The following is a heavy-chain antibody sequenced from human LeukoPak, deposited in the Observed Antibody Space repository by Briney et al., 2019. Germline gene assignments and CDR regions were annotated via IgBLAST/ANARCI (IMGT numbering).Heavy chain of an antibody. V-gene: IGHV1-46*01. J-gene: IGHJ4*02. CDR3: ARVSGGSYPDY. CDR2: INPSGGST. D-gene: IGHD1-26*01. Sequence: ASVKVYCKASGYTFTSYYMHWVRQAPGQGLEWMGIINPSGGSTSYAQKFQGRVTMTRDTSTSTVYMELSSLRSEDTAVHYCARVSGGSYPDYWGQGTLVTVSS. CDR1: GYTFTSYY.